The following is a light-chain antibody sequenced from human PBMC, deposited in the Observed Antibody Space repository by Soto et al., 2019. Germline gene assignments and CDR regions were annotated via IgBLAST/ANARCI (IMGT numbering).Light chain of an antibody. CDR1: SSDVGGYNY. J-gene: IGLJ1*01. CDR3: SSYTSSSTLGV. Sequence: QSALTQPASVAGSPGQSITISCTGTSSDVGGYNYVSWYQQHPGKAPKLMIYAVSNRPSGVSNRFSGSKSGNTASLTISWLQAEDEADYYCSSYTSSSTLGVFGSGTKLTVL. V-gene: IGLV2-14*01. CDR2: AVS.